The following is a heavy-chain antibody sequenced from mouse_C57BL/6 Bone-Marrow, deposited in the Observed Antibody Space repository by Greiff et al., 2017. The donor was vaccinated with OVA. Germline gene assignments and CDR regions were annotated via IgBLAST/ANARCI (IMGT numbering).Heavy chain of an antibody. Sequence: EVKLMESGPGLVKPSQSLSLTCSVTGYSITSGYYWNWIRQFPGNKLESMGYISYDGSNNYNPSLKNRISITRDTSKNQFFLKLNSVTTEDTATYYCARNAYYSNYDYYAMDYWGQGTSVTVSS. D-gene: IGHD2-5*01. CDR2: ISYDGSN. J-gene: IGHJ4*01. V-gene: IGHV3-6*01. CDR1: GYSITSGYY. CDR3: ARNAYYSNYDYYAMDY.